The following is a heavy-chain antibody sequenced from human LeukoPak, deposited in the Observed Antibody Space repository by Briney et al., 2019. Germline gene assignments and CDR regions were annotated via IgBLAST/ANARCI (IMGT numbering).Heavy chain of an antibody. CDR2: IIPIFGTA. CDR1: GGTFSSYA. Sequence: SVKVSCKASGGTFSSYAISWVRQAPGQGLEWMGGIIPIFGTANYAQKFQGRVTITADESTSTAYMELSSLRSEDTAVYYCARDLGYCSTTSCYGWFDPWGQGTLVTVSS. J-gene: IGHJ5*02. V-gene: IGHV1-69*01. CDR3: ARDLGYCSTTSCYGWFDP. D-gene: IGHD2-2*01.